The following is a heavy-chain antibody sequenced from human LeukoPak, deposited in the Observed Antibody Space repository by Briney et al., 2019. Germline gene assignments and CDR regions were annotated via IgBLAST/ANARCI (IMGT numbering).Heavy chain of an antibody. CDR3: ARKLRKYYNDSSGYPY. V-gene: IGHV4-39*01. J-gene: IGHJ4*02. CDR2: IYYSGST. CDR1: GGSISSSSYY. Sequence: PSETLSLTCTVSGGSISSSSYYWGWIRQPPGKGLEWIGSIYYSGSTYYNPSLKRRVTISVDTSKNQFSLKLSSVTAADTAVYYWARKLRKYYNDSSGYPYWGQGTLVTVSS. D-gene: IGHD3-22*01.